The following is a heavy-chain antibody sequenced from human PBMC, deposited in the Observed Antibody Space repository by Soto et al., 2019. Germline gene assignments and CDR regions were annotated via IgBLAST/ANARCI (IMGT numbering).Heavy chain of an antibody. J-gene: IGHJ5*02. D-gene: IGHD2-21*02. CDR2: ISYDGSNK. CDR1: GFTFSSYA. CDR3: ASPGGDYFLNWFDP. Sequence: QVQLVESGGGVVQPGRSLRLSCAASGFTFSSYAIHWVRQAPVKGLEWVAVISYDGSNKYYADSVKGRFTISRDNSKNTLYLQMSSLRAEDTAVYYCASPGGDYFLNWFDPWGQGTLVTVSS. V-gene: IGHV3-30-3*01.